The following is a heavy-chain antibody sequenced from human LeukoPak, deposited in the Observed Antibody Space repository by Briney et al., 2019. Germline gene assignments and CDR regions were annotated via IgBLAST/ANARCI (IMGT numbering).Heavy chain of an antibody. J-gene: IGHJ4*02. CDR2: IYYSGST. CDR1: GGSISTYY. D-gene: IGHD3-22*01. CDR3: ARHGSDYYDWYYFDY. V-gene: IGHV4-59*08. Sequence: SETLSLTCTVSGGSISTYYWTWIRQPPGKGLEWIGYIYYSGSTNYNPSLKSRVTISVDTSKNQFSLKLSSVTAADTAVYYCARHGSDYYDWYYFDYWGQGTLVTVSS.